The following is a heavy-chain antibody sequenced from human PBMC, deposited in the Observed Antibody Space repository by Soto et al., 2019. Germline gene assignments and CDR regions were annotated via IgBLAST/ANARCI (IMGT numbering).Heavy chain of an antibody. CDR1: GFSFGYYA. CDR2: IGYDGYDK. V-gene: IGHV3-30*02. CDR3: AKDQDITTPGGYLEH. Sequence: PGGSLRLSCTTSGFSFGYYAIHWVRQAPGKGLEWVALIGYDGYDKTYADSVKGRLTISRDESKNTVYLRMNRLRADDAAVYYCAKDQDITTPGGYLEHWDPGTLVTVSS. D-gene: IGHD1-1*01. J-gene: IGHJ4*02.